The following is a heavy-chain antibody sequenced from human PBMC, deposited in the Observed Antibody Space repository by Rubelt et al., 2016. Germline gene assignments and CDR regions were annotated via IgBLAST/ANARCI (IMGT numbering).Heavy chain of an antibody. D-gene: IGHD1-26*01. CDR3: ARVRWGGSSSEWYFDY. CDR1: GGSISSSSYY. Sequence: QLQLQESGPGLVKPSETLSLTCTVSGGSISSSSYYWGWIRQPPGKGLEWIGSIYYSGSTYYNPSLKIRVTISVDTSKNQFSLKLSSVTAADTAVYYCARVRWGGSSSEWYFDYWGQGTLVTVSS. CDR2: IYYSGST. J-gene: IGHJ4*02. V-gene: IGHV4-39*01.